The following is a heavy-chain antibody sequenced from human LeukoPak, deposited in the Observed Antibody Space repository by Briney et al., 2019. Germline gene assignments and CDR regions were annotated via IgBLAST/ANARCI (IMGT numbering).Heavy chain of an antibody. V-gene: IGHV3-74*01. CDR1: GFTFSSYW. J-gene: IGHJ6*04. CDR2: IKSDGSST. CDR3: ARGPKPSGYLSL. D-gene: IGHD3-3*01. Sequence: GGSLRLSCAASGFTFSSYWMHWVRQAPGKGLVWVSRIKSDGSSTNYADSVKGRFTISRDNAKNSLYLQMNSLRAEDTAVYYCARGPKPSGYLSLWGKGTTVTVSS.